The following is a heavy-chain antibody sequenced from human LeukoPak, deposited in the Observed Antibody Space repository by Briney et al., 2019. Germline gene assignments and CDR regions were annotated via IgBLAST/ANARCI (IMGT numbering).Heavy chain of an antibody. CDR3: AKDRIQLWILFDY. V-gene: IGHV3-23*01. J-gene: IGHJ4*02. CDR2: ISGSGGST. D-gene: IGHD5-18*01. CDR1: GFTFSSYA. Sequence: PGGSLRLSCAASGFTFSSYAMSWVRQAPRKGLEWVSAISGSGGSTYYADSVKGRFTISRDNSKNTLYLQMNSLRAEDTAVYYRAKDRIQLWILFDYWGQGTLVTVSS.